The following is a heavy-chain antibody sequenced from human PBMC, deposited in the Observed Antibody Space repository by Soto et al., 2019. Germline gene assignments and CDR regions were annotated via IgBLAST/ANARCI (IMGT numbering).Heavy chain of an antibody. CDR3: ARCRIVGARDYYYYYGMDV. Sequence: QVQLVESGGGVVQPGRSLRLSCAASGFTFSSYAMHWVRQAPGKGLEWVAVISYDGSNKYYADSVKGRFTISRDNSKNTLYLQMNSLRAEDTAVYYCARCRIVGARDYYYYYGMDVWGQGTTVTVSS. V-gene: IGHV3-30-3*01. CDR2: ISYDGSNK. J-gene: IGHJ6*02. CDR1: GFTFSSYA. D-gene: IGHD1-26*01.